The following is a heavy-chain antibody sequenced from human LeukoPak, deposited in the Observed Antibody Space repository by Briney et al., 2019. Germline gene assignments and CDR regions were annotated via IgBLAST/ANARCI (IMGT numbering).Heavy chain of an antibody. CDR2: ISYDGSSA. J-gene: IGHJ4*02. V-gene: IGHV3-30*18. D-gene: IGHD3-22*01. Sequence: PGGSLRLSCAASGFTFSSYGVHWVRQAPGKGLEWVAAISYDGSSAHYGDSVKGRFTISRDNSKNTLYLQTNSLRAEDTAVYYCAKEVYHDSSAYSDYWGQGTLVTVSS. CDR1: GFTFSSYG. CDR3: AKEVYHDSSAYSDY.